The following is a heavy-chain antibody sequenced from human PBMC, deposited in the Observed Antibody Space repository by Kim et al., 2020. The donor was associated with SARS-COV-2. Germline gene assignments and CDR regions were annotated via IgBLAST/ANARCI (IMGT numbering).Heavy chain of an antibody. V-gene: IGHV4-59*01. CDR2: T. CDR3: ATVGGSSRVDY. J-gene: IGHJ4*02. D-gene: IGHD6-13*01. Sequence: TNHHPSLKSRVTISIDTSKNQFSLKVTSVTAADTAVYYCATVGGSSRVDYWGQGTLVTVSS.